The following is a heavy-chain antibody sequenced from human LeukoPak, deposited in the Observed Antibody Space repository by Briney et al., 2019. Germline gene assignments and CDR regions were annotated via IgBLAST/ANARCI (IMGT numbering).Heavy chain of an antibody. Sequence: PSETLSLTCTVSGGSISSGGYYWSWIRQPPGRGLEWIGEISHSGSTKYNPSLGSRVTISIDTSKNQFSLKLSSVTAADTAVYYCARAALRIGYGMDVWGQGTTVTVSS. CDR2: ISHSGST. J-gene: IGHJ6*02. V-gene: IGHV4-30-4*08. CDR1: GGSISSGGYY. CDR3: ARAALRIGYGMDV. D-gene: IGHD2-15*01.